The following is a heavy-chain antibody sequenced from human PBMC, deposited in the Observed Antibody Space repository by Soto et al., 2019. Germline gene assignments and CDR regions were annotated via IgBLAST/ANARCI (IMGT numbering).Heavy chain of an antibody. CDR3: ERAGVTIFCVVVDYSGMDV. J-gene: IGHJ6*01. CDR1: GFTFSSYA. CDR2: ISTRGSTK. Sequence: PGGALRLSCAASGFTFSSYAMNWVRQAPGKGLEGVSYISTRGSTKYYADSVKGRLTISRDDAKNSLYLQMNSLRVEETAVYYCERAGVTIFCVVVDYSGMDVRGQGTTGTLST. V-gene: IGHV3-48*03. D-gene: IGHD3-3*01.